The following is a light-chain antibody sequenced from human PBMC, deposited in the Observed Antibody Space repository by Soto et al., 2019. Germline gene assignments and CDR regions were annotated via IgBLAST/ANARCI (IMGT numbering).Light chain of an antibody. Sequence: DIVMTQSPDSLAVSLGERATINCKSGQSLLYTSSNKNSLAWYQQRPGQPPKLLIYWASTRESGVPDRFTGSGSGTDFTLTISSLQAEDVAVYYCQQYHRIPGTFGPGTKVDIK. CDR1: QSLLYTSSNKNS. J-gene: IGKJ3*01. CDR3: QQYHRIPGT. V-gene: IGKV4-1*01. CDR2: WAS.